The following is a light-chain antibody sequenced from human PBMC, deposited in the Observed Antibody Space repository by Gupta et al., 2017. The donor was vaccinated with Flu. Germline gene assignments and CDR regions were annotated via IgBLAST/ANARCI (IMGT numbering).Light chain of an antibody. Sequence: QSLLTQPPSASGTPGQRVTISCSGTSSNIGSSSTVNWYQQVPGTAPKLLIFSNDQRPSGVSDRFSASKSGTSASLAISGLQSDDEADYYCSSWDDSPNGFYVFGTGTRVTVL. V-gene: IGLV1-44*01. CDR3: SSWDDSPNGFYV. CDR1: SSNIGSSST. J-gene: IGLJ1*01. CDR2: SND.